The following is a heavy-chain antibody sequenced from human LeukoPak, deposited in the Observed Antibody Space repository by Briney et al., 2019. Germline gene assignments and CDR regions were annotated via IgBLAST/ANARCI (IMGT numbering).Heavy chain of an antibody. CDR2: INPSGGST. Sequence: ASVKVSCTASGYTFTSYYIHWVRQAPGQGLEWMGIINPSGGSTTYAQKFQGRVTMTRDMSTRTLYMELSSLRSEDTAFYYCARVGDYSPRGWFDPWGQGTLVTVSS. J-gene: IGHJ5*02. CDR1: GYTFTSYY. D-gene: IGHD4-11*01. V-gene: IGHV1-46*01. CDR3: ARVGDYSPRGWFDP.